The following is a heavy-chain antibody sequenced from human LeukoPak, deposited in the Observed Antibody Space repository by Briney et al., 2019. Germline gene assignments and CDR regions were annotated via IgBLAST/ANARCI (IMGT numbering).Heavy chain of an antibody. CDR2: LSSSGSTI. Sequence: PGGSLRLSCVASGFTFSSYEMNWVRQAPGKGLEWVSYLSSSGSTIHYADSVKGRFTISRDNAKNSLYLEMNSLRAEDTAVYYCARDLYDSSGYYYPGAFDIWGQGTMVTVSS. D-gene: IGHD3-22*01. CDR1: GFTFSSYE. J-gene: IGHJ3*02. V-gene: IGHV3-48*03. CDR3: ARDLYDSSGYYYPGAFDI.